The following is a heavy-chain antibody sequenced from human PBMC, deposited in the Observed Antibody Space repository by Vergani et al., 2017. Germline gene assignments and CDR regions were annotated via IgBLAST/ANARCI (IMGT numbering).Heavy chain of an antibody. J-gene: IGHJ4*02. V-gene: IGHV3-15*01. CDR2: IKSKTDGGTT. D-gene: IGHD6-19*01. CDR3: TTGEIAVAGTGDY. CDR1: GFTFSNAW. Sequence: EVQLVESGGGLVKPGGSLRLSCAASGFTFSNAWMSWVRQAPGKGLEWVGRIKSKTDGGTTDYAAPVKGRFTISRDDSKNTLYLQMNSLKTEDTAVYYGTTGEIAVAGTGDYWGQGTLVTVSS.